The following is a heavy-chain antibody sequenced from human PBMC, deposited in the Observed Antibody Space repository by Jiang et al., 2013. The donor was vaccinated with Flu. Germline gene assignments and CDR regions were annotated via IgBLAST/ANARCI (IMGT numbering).Heavy chain of an antibody. D-gene: IGHD1-26*01. CDR3: TTGQMGASDFDY. Sequence: VQLLESGAEVKKPGESLKISCKGSGYSFTNYWIGWVRQMPGKGLEWMGSIFPADSDTRYGPSFQGQVTISADESISTAYLQWSSLSVSDTAIYYCTTGQMGASDFDYWGQGTLVTVSS. CDR2: IFPADSDT. V-gene: IGHV5-51*01. CDR1: GYSFTNYW. J-gene: IGHJ4*02.